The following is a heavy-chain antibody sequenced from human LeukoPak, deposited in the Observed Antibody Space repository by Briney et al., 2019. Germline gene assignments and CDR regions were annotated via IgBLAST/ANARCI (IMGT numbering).Heavy chain of an antibody. D-gene: IGHD4-17*01. CDR3: AKERQTGDYFTSDY. Sequence: GGSLRLSCAASGFTFSTYAMSWVRQAPGKGLEWVSVVRGTGGRTYYAGSVKDRFTISRDNSENTLYLQMNSLTVDDSAVYFCAKERQTGDYFTSDYWGQGTLVTVSS. CDR1: GFTFSTYA. CDR2: VRGTGGRT. J-gene: IGHJ4*02. V-gene: IGHV3-23*01.